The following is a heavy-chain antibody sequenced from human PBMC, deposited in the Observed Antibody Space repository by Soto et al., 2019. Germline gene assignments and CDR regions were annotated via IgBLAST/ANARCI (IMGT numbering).Heavy chain of an antibody. J-gene: IGHJ4*02. CDR3: AKGYYSGYDLAYFDY. CDR1: GFSFSSYA. Sequence: EVQLLESGGGLVQPGGSLRLSCAASGFSFSSYAMVWVRQAPGKGLEWVSAISGSGDNTYYADSVKGRFTISRDNSRNTLYLQLNTLRAEDTALYYCAKGYYSGYDLAYFDYWGQGTLVTVSS. D-gene: IGHD5-12*01. CDR2: ISGSGDNT. V-gene: IGHV3-23*01.